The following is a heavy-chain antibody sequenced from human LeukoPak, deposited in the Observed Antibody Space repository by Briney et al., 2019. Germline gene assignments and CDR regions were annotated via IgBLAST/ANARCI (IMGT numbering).Heavy chain of an antibody. CDR3: ARRSHSGYSYGYYYYYMDV. CDR2: IYYSGST. CDR1: GGSISSGDYY. J-gene: IGHJ6*03. D-gene: IGHD5-18*01. Sequence: SETLSLTCTVSGGSISSGDYYWSWIRQPPGKGLEWIVYIYYSGSTYYNPSLKSRATISVDTSKNQFSLKLSSVTAADTAVYYCARRSHSGYSYGYYYYYMDVWGKGTTVTVSS. V-gene: IGHV4-30-4*08.